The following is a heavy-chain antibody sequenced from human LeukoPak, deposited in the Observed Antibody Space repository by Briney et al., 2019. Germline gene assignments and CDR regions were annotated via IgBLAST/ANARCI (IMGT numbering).Heavy chain of an antibody. D-gene: IGHD4-23*01. CDR2: ISYDGSNK. J-gene: IGHJ4*02. V-gene: IGHV3-30*04. CDR1: GFTFSSYA. CDR3: ARDGLRWSSIPYYFDY. Sequence: PGRSLRLSCAASGFTFSSYAMHWVRQAPGKGLEWVAVISYDGSNKYYADSVKGRFTISRDNSKNTLYLQMNSLRAEDTAVYYCARDGLRWSSIPYYFDYWGQGTLVTVSS.